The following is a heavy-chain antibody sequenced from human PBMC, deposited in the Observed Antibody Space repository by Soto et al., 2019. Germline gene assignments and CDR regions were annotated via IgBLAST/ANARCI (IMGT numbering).Heavy chain of an antibody. D-gene: IGHD2-2*01. J-gene: IGHJ6*02. CDR3: ARDARSRDYYYYGMDV. CDR2: IYYSGST. Sequence: PSETLSLTCTVSCGSISSGGYYWSWIRQHPGKGLEWIGYIYYSGSTYYNPSLKSRVTISVDTSKNQFSLKLSSVTAADTAVYYCARDARSRDYYYYGMDVWGQGTTVTVSS. CDR1: CGSISSGGYY. V-gene: IGHV4-31*03.